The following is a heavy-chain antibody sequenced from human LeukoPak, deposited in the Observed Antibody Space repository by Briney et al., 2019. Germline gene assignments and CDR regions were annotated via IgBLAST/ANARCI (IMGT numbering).Heavy chain of an antibody. D-gene: IGHD6-13*01. CDR2: ISGSGGST. CDR1: GFTFSSYA. Sequence: PGGSLRLSCAASGFTFSSYAMSWVRQAPGKGREWVSAISGSGGSTYYADSVKGRFTISRDNSKNRLYLQMNSLRAEDTAVYFCAKGYGSSWAYFDYWGQGTLVTVSS. CDR3: AKGYGSSWAYFDY. J-gene: IGHJ4*02. V-gene: IGHV3-23*01.